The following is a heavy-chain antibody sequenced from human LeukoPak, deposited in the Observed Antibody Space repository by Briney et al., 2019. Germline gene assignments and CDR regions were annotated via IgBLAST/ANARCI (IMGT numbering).Heavy chain of an antibody. V-gene: IGHV3-11*03. J-gene: IGHJ4*02. CDR2: ISSSSTDS. CDR3: ARKDTVATNIDY. CDR1: GFTFSDYY. Sequence: TGGSLRLSCAASGFTFSDYYMSWIRQAPGKGLEWVSYISSSSTDSTYADSVKGRFTTSRDNAKNSLYLQMNSLRAEDTAVYYCARKDTVATNIDYWGQGTLVTVSS. D-gene: IGHD5-12*01.